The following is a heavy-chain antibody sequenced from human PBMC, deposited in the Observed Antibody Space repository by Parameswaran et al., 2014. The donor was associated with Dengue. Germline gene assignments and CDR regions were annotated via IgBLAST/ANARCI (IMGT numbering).Heavy chain of an antibody. D-gene: IGHD2/OR15-2a*01. CDR2: IYYTGIT. J-gene: IGHJ5*02. Sequence: SETLSLTCTVSGGSITNTRYYWGWIRQPPGKGLEWIGGIYYTGITYYTPSLRSRVIMSVDTSKNQFSLELSSVTAADTAVYYCAKHEKPVTTYWFDPWGQGTLVTVSS. V-gene: IGHV4-39*01. CDR3: AKHEKPVTTYWFDP. CDR1: GGSITNTRYY.